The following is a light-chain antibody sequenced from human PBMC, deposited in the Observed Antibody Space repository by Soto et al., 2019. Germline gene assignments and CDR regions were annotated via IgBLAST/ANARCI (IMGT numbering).Light chain of an antibody. Sequence: DIVMTQSPLSLPATPGEPASISCRSSQSLLHSRGYNYLDWYLQKAGQSPQLLIYLASIRSSGVPDRCSGSGSGTDFTLKISRVEAEDVVLYYCMQALKTPYTFGQGTKLEIK. CDR3: MQALKTPYT. J-gene: IGKJ2*01. CDR2: LAS. CDR1: QSLLHSRGYNY. V-gene: IGKV2-28*01.